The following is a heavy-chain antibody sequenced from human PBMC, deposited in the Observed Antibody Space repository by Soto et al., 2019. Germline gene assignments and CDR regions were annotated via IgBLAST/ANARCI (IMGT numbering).Heavy chain of an antibody. Sequence: QVQLVESGGGVVQPGRSLRLSCAASGFTFSSYALHWVRQAPGRGLVWVALISFDGNNKYYANSVKGRFTISRDNSKNTLYLQMSSLRAEDTAVYYCGRCSSTSCHLGADYWGQGTLVTVSS. CDR2: ISFDGNNK. V-gene: IGHV3-30-3*01. CDR1: GFTFSSYA. J-gene: IGHJ4*02. CDR3: GRCSSTSCHLGADY. D-gene: IGHD2-2*01.